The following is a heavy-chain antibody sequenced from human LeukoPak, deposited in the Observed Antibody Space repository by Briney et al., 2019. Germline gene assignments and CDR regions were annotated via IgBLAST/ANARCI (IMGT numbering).Heavy chain of an antibody. CDR2: IYYSGRT. J-gene: IGHJ4*02. D-gene: IGHD6-19*01. CDR3: ARSYNSGWYYFDY. Sequence: SETLSLTCTVSGDSSRSNRYYWGWIRQPPGKGVEWIGSIYYSGRTYYNPSLKSRVTVSVDTSKNQFSLKLTSVTAAATAVYYCARSYNSGWYYFDYWGQGTLVTVSS. CDR1: GDSSRSNRYY. V-gene: IGHV4-39*01.